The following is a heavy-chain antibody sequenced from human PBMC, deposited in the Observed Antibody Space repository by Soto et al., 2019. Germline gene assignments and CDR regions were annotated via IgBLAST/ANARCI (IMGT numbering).Heavy chain of an antibody. V-gene: IGHV5-51*01. CDR1: GYSFTSYW. J-gene: IGHJ4*02. CDR2: IYPGDSDT. Sequence: GESLKISCKGSGYSFTSYWIGWVRQMPGKGLEWMGIIYPGDSDTRYSPSFQGQVTISADKSISTAYLQWSSLKASDTAMHYCARRVGYSYGYLEYFDYWGQGTLVTVSS. CDR3: ARRVGYSYGYLEYFDY. D-gene: IGHD5-18*01.